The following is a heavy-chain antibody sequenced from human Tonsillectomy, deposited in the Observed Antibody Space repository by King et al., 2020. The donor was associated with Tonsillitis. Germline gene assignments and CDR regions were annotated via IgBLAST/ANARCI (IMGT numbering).Heavy chain of an antibody. CDR3: AKDPTAHAAYYYDAMDV. CDR1: GFTFSYYG. CDR2: IRGTGGRT. Sequence: VQLVESGGGLVQPGGSLRLSCAASGFTFSYYGMSWVRQAPGKGLEWVSVIRGTGGRTYYADSVEGRFTISRDNSKTTLYMQINSLRAEDTAVYYCAKDPTAHAAYYYDAMDVWGQGTTVTVSS. V-gene: IGHV3-23*04. J-gene: IGHJ6*02.